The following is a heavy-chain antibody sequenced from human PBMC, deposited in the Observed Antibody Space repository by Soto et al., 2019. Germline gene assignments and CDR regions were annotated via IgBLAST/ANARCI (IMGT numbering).Heavy chain of an antibody. V-gene: IGHV1-3*01. J-gene: IGHJ6*02. CDR2: INAGNGNT. D-gene: IGHD2-2*01. Sequence: ASVKVSCKASGYTFTSYAMHWVRQAPGQSLEWMGWINAGNGNTKYSQKFQGRVTITRDTSASTAYMELSSLRSEDTAVYYCARNHYCSSTSCYYGPYYYGMDVWGQGTTVTVSS. CDR3: ARNHYCSSTSCYYGPYYYGMDV. CDR1: GYTFTSYA.